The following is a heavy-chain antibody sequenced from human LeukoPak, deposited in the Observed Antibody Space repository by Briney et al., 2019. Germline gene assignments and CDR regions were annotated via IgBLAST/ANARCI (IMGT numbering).Heavy chain of an antibody. CDR2: IRYDGSNK. CDR3: AKDFTYGSGSYFPVVNWFDP. J-gene: IGHJ5*02. CDR1: GFTFSSYG. Sequence: AGGSLRLSCAGSGFTFSSYGMHWVHQAPGKGLEWVAFIRYDGSNKYYADSVKGRFTISRDNSKNTLYLQMNSLRAEDTAVYYCAKDFTYGSGSYFPVVNWFDPWGQGTLVTVSS. D-gene: IGHD3-10*01. V-gene: IGHV3-30*02.